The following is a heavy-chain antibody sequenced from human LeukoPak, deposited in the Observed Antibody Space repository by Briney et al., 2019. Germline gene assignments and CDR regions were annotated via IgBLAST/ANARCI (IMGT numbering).Heavy chain of an antibody. Sequence: GGSLRLSCAASGFTFSNFVMTWVRQAPGKGLEWVSAISGSGGRGTTYYADSAKGRFAISRDNAKNTMYLQMNSLSVEDTAVYYCAKDIAASGLPRIFDFWGQGTLVTVSS. CDR3: AKDIAASGLPRIFDF. J-gene: IGHJ4*02. D-gene: IGHD6-13*01. CDR1: GFTFSNFV. V-gene: IGHV3-23*01. CDR2: ISGSGGRGTT.